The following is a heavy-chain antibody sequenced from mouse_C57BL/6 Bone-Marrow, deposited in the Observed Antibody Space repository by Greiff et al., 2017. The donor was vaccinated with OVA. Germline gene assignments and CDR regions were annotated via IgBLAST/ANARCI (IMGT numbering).Heavy chain of an antibody. J-gene: IGHJ2*01. V-gene: IGHV1-76*01. Sequence: VKLQESGAELVRPGASVKLSCKASGYTFTDYYINWVKQRPGQGLEWIARIYPGSGNTYYNEKFKGKATLTAEKSSSTAYMQLSSLTSEDSAVYFCARSRVLLDYWGQGTTLTVSS. CDR3: ARSRVLLDY. CDR1: GYTFTDYY. D-gene: IGHD1-1*01. CDR2: IYPGSGNT.